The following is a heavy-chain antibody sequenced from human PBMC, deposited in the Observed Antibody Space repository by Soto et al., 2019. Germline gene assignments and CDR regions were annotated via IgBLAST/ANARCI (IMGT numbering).Heavy chain of an antibody. CDR3: ARAFCSGGSCYSLKVGPFDY. D-gene: IGHD2-15*01. Sequence: GGSLRLSCAAAGFTFSSYSMNWVRQAPGKGLGWVSYISSSSSTIYYADSVKGRFTISRDNAKNSLYLQMNSLRAEDKDVYYCARAFCSGGSCYSLKVGPFDYWGHGTLVPVSS. J-gene: IGHJ4*01. CDR2: ISSSSSTI. V-gene: IGHV3-48*01. CDR1: GFTFSSYS.